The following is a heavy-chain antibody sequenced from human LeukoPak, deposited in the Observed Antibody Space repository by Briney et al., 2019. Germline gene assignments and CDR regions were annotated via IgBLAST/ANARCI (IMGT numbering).Heavy chain of an antibody. D-gene: IGHD4-17*01. CDR3: ARGVGDYVVYFDY. V-gene: IGHV4-59*01. CDR1: GGSISSYY. CDR2: IYYSGST. J-gene: IGHJ4*02. Sequence: SETLSLTCTVSGGSISSYYWSWIRQPPGKGLEWIGYIYYSGSTNYNPSLKSRVTISVDTSKNQFSLKLSSVTAADTAVYYCARGVGDYVVYFDYWGQGTLVTVS.